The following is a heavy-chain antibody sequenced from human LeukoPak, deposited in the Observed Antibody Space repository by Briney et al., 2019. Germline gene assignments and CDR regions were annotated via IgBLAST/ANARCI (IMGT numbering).Heavy chain of an antibody. CDR3: AKELDTMFFDY. Sequence: GGSLRLSCATSGFTFDRYTIHWVRQAPGKGLEWVSLAGWAGGTTYYSDSVRGRFTISRDSGKNSVYLQMNSLTTNDTAFYFCAKELDTMFFDYWGQGALVTVSS. V-gene: IGHV3-43*01. CDR1: GFTFDRYT. CDR2: AGWAGGTT. J-gene: IGHJ4*02. D-gene: IGHD3-10*02.